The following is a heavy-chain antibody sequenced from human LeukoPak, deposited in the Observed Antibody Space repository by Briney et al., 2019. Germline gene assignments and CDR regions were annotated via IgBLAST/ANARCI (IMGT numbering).Heavy chain of an antibody. CDR1: GGSISSYY. CDR3: ASTIFGVVYY. J-gene: IGHJ4*02. Sequence: SETLSLTCTVSGGSISSYYWSWIRQPPGKGLEWIGSIYYSGSTYYNPSLKSRVTISVDTSKNQFSLKLSSVTAADTAVYYCASTIFGVVYYWGQGTLVTVSS. CDR2: IYYSGST. V-gene: IGHV4-59*12. D-gene: IGHD3-3*01.